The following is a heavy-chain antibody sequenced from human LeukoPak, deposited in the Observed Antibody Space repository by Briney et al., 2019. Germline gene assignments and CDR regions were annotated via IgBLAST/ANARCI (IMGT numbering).Heavy chain of an antibody. CDR1: GFTFSSYG. Sequence: GGPLRLSCAASGFTFSSYGMHWVRQAPGKGLEWVAFIRYDGSNKYYADSVKGRFTISRDNSKNTLYLQMNSLRAEDTAVYYCAKDPAASSTSCYPDYWGQGTLVTVSS. CDR3: AKDPAASSTSCYPDY. J-gene: IGHJ4*02. CDR2: IRYDGSNK. V-gene: IGHV3-30*02. D-gene: IGHD2-2*01.